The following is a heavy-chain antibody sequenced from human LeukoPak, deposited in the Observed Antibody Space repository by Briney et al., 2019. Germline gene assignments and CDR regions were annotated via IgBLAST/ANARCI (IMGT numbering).Heavy chain of an antibody. CDR1: GGTFSSYT. CDR3: ARGPSSGSYHQGRHGRDY. D-gene: IGHD1-26*01. Sequence: SVKVSCKASGGTFSSYTISWVRQAPGQGLEWMGRIIPILGIANYAQNFQGRVTITADTSTSTAYMELSSLRSEDTAVYYCARGPSSGSYHQGRHGRDYWGQGTLVTVSS. V-gene: IGHV1-69*02. J-gene: IGHJ4*02. CDR2: IIPILGIA.